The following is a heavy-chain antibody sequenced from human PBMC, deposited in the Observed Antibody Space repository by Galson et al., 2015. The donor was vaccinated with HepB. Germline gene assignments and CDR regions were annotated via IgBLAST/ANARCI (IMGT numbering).Heavy chain of an antibody. CDR1: GLIFSNSV. Sequence: SLRLSCAASGLIFSNSVMHWVRQAPSKGLEWVALISAGDGRNTNYADSVRGRFTISRDNSKNKVFLQMNSLRAEDTAVYYCAREGFSSGHAGIFDCWGQGTLVTVSS. J-gene: IGHJ4*02. V-gene: IGHV3-30*04. D-gene: IGHD3-22*01. CDR2: ISAGDGRNT. CDR3: AREGFSSGHAGIFDC.